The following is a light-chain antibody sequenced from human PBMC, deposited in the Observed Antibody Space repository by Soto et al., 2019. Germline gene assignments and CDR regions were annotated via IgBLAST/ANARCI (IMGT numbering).Light chain of an antibody. V-gene: IGKV3D-20*02. J-gene: IGKJ5*01. CDR2: GAS. CDR3: QQRSNWPPRIT. Sequence: EIVLTQSPGTLSLSPGERATLSCRASQSVSSSYLAWYQQKPGQAPRLLIYGASSRATGIPARFSGSGSGTDFTLTISSLEPEDFAVYYCQQRSNWPPRITFGQGTRLEI. CDR1: QSVSSSY.